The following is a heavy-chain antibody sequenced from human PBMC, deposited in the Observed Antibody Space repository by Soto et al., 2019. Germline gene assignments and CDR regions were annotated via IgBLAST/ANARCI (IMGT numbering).Heavy chain of an antibody. J-gene: IGHJ5*02. Sequence: SETLSLTCTVSGGSISSGDFYWSWIRQPPGRGLEWIGYISYSGSTYYNTSLKSRVTISVDTSKNQFSLKLNSVTAADTAVYYCARGGPTVGSYKYNWFDPWGQGTLVTVSS. D-gene: IGHD2-15*01. V-gene: IGHV4-30-4*01. CDR3: ARGGPTVGSYKYNWFDP. CDR2: ISYSGST. CDR1: GGSISSGDFY.